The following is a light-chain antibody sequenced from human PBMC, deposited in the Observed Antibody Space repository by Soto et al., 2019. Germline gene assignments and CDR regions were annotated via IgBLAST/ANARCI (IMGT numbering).Light chain of an antibody. J-gene: IGKJ4*01. Sequence: EIVLTQSPGTLSLSPGEGATLSCRANQRISSSFLAWYQQKPGQAPRLLIYHASGRAPGVPDRFSGSGSGTTFTLTVSRLEPEDFAVYYCQQYGSSPLTFGGGTKVEIK. CDR3: QQYGSSPLT. CDR1: QRISSSF. CDR2: HAS. V-gene: IGKV3-20*01.